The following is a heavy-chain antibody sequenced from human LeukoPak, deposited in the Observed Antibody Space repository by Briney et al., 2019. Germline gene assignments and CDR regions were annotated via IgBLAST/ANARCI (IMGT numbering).Heavy chain of an antibody. CDR3: AREGYCSSTSCSNWFDP. CDR1: GGSMRNYY. V-gene: IGHV4-4*07. J-gene: IGHJ5*02. Sequence: SETLSLTCTVSGGSMRNYYWSWIRQPAGKGLEWIGRIYTSGSTNYNPSLKSRVTMSVDTSKNQFSLKLSSVTAADTAVYYCAREGYCSSTSCSNWFDPWGQGTLVTVSS. D-gene: IGHD2-2*01. CDR2: IYTSGST.